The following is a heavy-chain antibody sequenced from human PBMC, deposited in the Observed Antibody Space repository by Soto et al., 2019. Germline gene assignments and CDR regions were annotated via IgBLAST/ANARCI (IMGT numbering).Heavy chain of an antibody. J-gene: IGHJ4*02. V-gene: IGHV3-30-3*01. CDR2: ISYDGSNK. CDR1: GFTFSSYA. D-gene: IGHD2-15*01. Sequence: PGGSLRLSCAASGFTFSSYAMHWVRQAPGKGLEWVAVISYDGSNKYYADSVKGRFTISRDNSKNTLYLQMNSLRAEDTAVYYCATHCNGGDCYLGFDYWGQGTLVTVSS. CDR3: ATHCNGGDCYLGFDY.